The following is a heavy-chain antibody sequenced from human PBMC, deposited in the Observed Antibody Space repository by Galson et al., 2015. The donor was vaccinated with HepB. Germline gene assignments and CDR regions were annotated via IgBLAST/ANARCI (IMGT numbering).Heavy chain of an antibody. Sequence: SLRLSCAASGFTFSSYVMSWVRQAPGKGLEWVSAISGSGGSTYYADSVKGRFTISRDNSKSTLYLQMNSLRAEDTAVYYCAKVWEYGSSLLDYWGQGTLFTVSS. J-gene: IGHJ4*02. D-gene: IGHD6-6*01. CDR2: ISGSGGST. CDR1: GFTFSSYV. V-gene: IGHV3-23*01. CDR3: AKVWEYGSSLLDY.